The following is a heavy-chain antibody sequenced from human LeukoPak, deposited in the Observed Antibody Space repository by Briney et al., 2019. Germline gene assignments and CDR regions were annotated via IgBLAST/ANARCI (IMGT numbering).Heavy chain of an antibody. D-gene: IGHD1-26*01. V-gene: IGHV1-24*01. CDR3: ATARGGSYYGGNDY. J-gene: IGHJ4*02. CDR1: GGTFSSYT. Sequence: ASVKVSCKASGGTFSSYTISWVRQAPGKGLEWMGGFDPEDGETIYAQKFQGRVTMTEDTSTDTAYMELSSLRSEDTAVYYCATARGGSYYGGNDYWGQGTLVTVSS. CDR2: FDPEDGET.